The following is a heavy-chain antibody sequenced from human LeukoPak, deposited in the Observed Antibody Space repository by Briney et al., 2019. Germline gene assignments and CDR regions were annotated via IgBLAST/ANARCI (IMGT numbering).Heavy chain of an antibody. J-gene: IGHJ4*02. Sequence: VASVKVSCKVSGYTLTELSMHWVRQAPGKGLEWMGGFDPEDGETIYAQKSQGRVTMTEDTSTDTAYMELSSLRSEDTAVYYCATASSGSYDEGFDYWGQGTLVTVSS. V-gene: IGHV1-24*01. D-gene: IGHD1-26*01. CDR1: GYTLTELS. CDR2: FDPEDGET. CDR3: ATASSGSYDEGFDY.